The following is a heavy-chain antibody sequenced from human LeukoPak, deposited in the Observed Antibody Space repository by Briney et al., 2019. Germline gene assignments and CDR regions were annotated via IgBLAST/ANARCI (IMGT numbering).Heavy chain of an antibody. CDR1: GFTFSSYG. CDR3: AKDGPTVAPFPYYYYYGMDV. Sequence: GGSLRLSCAASGFTFSSYGIHWVRQAPGKGLEGVAVISYDGSNKYYADSVKGRFTISRDNSKSTLYLQMNSLRAEDTAVYYCAKDGPTVAPFPYYYYYGMDVWGQGTTVTVSS. D-gene: IGHD6-19*01. CDR2: ISYDGSNK. V-gene: IGHV3-30*18. J-gene: IGHJ6*02.